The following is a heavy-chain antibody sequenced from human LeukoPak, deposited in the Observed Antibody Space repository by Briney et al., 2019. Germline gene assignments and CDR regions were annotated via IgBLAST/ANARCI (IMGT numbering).Heavy chain of an antibody. Sequence: SETLSLTCAVSGGSISSSNYYWGWIRQPPGKGLEWIGQVYHSGSTNYNPSLKSRVTISVDKSKNQFSLKLSSVTAADTAVYFCARHGIIYGSGTNFDYWGQGTLVTVSS. V-gene: IGHV4-39*07. CDR3: ARHGIIYGSGTNFDY. J-gene: IGHJ4*02. CDR2: VYHSGST. D-gene: IGHD3-10*01. CDR1: GGSISSSNYY.